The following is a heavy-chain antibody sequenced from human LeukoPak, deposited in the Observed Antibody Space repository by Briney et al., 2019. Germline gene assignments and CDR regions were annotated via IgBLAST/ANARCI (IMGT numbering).Heavy chain of an antibody. CDR3: ARALNPLTGTYYFDY. CDR2: IYISGST. CDR1: GASINSHY. J-gene: IGHJ4*02. V-gene: IGHV4-4*07. Sequence: PSETLSLTSSVSGASINSHYWTWIRQPAGKGLEWIGRIYISGSTNYSPSLKSRVTMSVDTSKNQFSLNLISVTAADTAVYYCARALNPLTGTYYFDYWGQGTLVTVSS. D-gene: IGHD4/OR15-4a*01.